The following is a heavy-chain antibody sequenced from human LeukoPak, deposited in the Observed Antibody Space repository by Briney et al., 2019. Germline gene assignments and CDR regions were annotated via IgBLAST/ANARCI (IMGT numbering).Heavy chain of an antibody. CDR2: TYYRSKWYN. J-gene: IGHJ5*02. V-gene: IGHV6-1*01. D-gene: IGHD3-16*01. Sequence: SQTLSLTCAISGDSVSSNSAAWNWIRQSPSRGLEWLGRTYYRSKWYNDYAVSVKSRITINPDTSKNQFSLKLSSVTAADTAVYYCARAGMITFGGVMFDPRGQGTLVTVSS. CDR1: GDSVSSNSAA. CDR3: ARAGMITFGGVMFDP.